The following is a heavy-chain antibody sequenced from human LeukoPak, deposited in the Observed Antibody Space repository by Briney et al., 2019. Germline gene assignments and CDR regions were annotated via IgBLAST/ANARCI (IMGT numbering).Heavy chain of an antibody. CDR1: GGSISSYY. CDR2: IYYSGST. J-gene: IGHJ4*02. V-gene: IGHV4-59*01. D-gene: IGHD3-22*01. CDR3: AGVPDSSGYYYYFDY. Sequence: SETLSLTCTVSGGSISSYYWSWIRQPPGKGLEWIGYIYYSGSTNYNPSLKSRLTILVDTSKNQFSLKLSSVTAADTAVYYCAGVPDSSGYYYYFDYWGQGTLVPVSS.